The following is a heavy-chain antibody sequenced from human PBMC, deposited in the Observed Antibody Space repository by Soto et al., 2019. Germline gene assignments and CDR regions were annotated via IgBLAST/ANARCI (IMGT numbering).Heavy chain of an antibody. CDR3: ARLYGDGNWFDS. V-gene: IGHV1-58*01. Sequence: SVKVSCKASGFTFTSSAFQWVRQARGQRLEWIGWIAVGSGYTNYAQRFQDRVTLTRDMSTATTYMELSRLTSEDTAMYYCARLYGDGNWFDSWGQGTLVTVSS. CDR2: IAVGSGYT. J-gene: IGHJ5*01. CDR1: GFTFTSSA. D-gene: IGHD4-17*01.